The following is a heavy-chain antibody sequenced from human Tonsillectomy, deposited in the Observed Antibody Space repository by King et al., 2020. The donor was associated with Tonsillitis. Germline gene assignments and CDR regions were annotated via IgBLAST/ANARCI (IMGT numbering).Heavy chain of an antibody. D-gene: IGHD3-22*01. CDR2: IYYSGTT. J-gene: IGHJ3*01. CDR1: GGSVNSGNTY. V-gene: IGHV4-61*01. CDR3: ARYLWFYSDSHGQPQARKDAFAL. Sequence: QLQESGPGLVKASETLSLTCTVSGGSVNSGNTYWTWIRQPPGKGLEWIGYIYYSGTTKYNPSLKSRVTISLDTSMNQFSLRLYSVTAADTAVYYCARYLWFYSDSHGQPQARKDAFALWGKGTMVTVSS.